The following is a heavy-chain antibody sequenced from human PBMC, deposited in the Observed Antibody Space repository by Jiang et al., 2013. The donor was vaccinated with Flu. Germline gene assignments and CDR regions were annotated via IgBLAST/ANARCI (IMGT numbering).Heavy chain of an antibody. Sequence: GSGLVKPSETLSLTCTVSGGSVSSGTYYWSWIRQPPGKGLEWTGYTHYSGSTNYKPSLRSRVTISLDTSKNQFSLNLRSVTAADTAVYYCASITMVRGVDSWGQGTLVTVSS. CDR3: ASITMVRGVDS. CDR1: GGSVSSGTYY. D-gene: IGHD3-10*01. CDR2: THYSGST. J-gene: IGHJ4*02. V-gene: IGHV4-61*01.